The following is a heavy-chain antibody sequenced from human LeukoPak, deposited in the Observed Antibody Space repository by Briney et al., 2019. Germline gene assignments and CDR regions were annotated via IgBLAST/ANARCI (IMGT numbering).Heavy chain of an antibody. CDR3: ARVAYDFWSGYNPPFYFDY. J-gene: IGHJ4*02. Sequence: SETLSLTRAVSGYSISSGYYWGWIRQPPGKGLEWIATIYHSGDTYYNPSLKSRVTISVDTSKNQFSLKLSSVTAADTAVYYCARVAYDFWSGYNPPFYFDYWGQGTPVTVSS. V-gene: IGHV4-38-2*01. CDR2: IYHSGDT. D-gene: IGHD3-3*01. CDR1: GYSISSGYY.